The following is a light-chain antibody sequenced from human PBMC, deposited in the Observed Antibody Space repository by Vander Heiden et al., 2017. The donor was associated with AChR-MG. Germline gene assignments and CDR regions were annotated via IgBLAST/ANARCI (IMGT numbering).Light chain of an antibody. CDR1: QSVSSSY. CDR2: GAS. Sequence: EIVLTQSPATLPLSPGERPTLSCRASQSVSSSYLAWYQQKPGQAPRLLIYGASSRATGIPDRFSGSGSGTDFTLTISRLEPEDFAVYYCQQYGSSPLTFGGGTKVEIK. CDR3: QQYGSSPLT. J-gene: IGKJ4*01. V-gene: IGKV3-20*01.